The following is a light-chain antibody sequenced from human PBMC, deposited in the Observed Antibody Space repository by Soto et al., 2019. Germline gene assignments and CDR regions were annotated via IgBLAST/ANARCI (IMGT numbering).Light chain of an antibody. V-gene: IGKV3-11*01. CDR2: DAS. J-gene: IGKJ4*01. CDR1: QSVSSY. Sequence: PGERATLSCRASQSVSSYLAWYQQKPGQAPRLLIYDASNRATGIPARFSGSGSGTDSTLTISSLEPEDFAVYYCQQRSNWLTFGGGTKVDIK. CDR3: QQRSNWLT.